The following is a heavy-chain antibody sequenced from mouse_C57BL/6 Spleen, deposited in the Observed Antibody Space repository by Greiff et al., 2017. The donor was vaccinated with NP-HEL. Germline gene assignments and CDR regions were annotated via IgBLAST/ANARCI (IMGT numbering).Heavy chain of an antibody. Sequence: QVQLQQSGPELVKPGASVKVSCKASGYAFSRSWMNWVKQRPGKGLEWIVRIYPGDGDTNYNGKFKGKATLTADKSSSTAYMQPSSLTSEDSAVYFCATVVAPRYAMDYWGQGTSVTVSS. J-gene: IGHJ4*01. V-gene: IGHV1-82*01. D-gene: IGHD1-1*01. CDR3: ATVVAPRYAMDY. CDR1: GYAFSRSW. CDR2: IYPGDGDT.